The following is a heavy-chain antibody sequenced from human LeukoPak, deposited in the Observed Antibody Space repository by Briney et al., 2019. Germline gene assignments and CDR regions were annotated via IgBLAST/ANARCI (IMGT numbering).Heavy chain of an antibody. D-gene: IGHD2-21*01. V-gene: IGHV3-30-3*01. CDR3: ARERQDTILHSGAFDI. Sequence: GRSLRLSCAASGFTFSTYFMHWVRQAPGKGLEWVADIASDGSHTFYVESVKGRFTISRNNSKNTLYLQMNSQRAEDTAVYFCARERQDTILHSGAFDIWGQGTMVTVSS. J-gene: IGHJ3*02. CDR1: GFTFSTYF. CDR2: IASDGSHT.